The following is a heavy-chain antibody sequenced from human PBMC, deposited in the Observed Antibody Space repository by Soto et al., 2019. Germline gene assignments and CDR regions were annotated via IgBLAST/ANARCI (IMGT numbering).Heavy chain of an antibody. CDR3: AKDQVPEIVGGVGF. CDR2: ISASGANI. J-gene: IGHJ1*01. Sequence: EVQLLESGGGLVQPGGSLTLSCAASGFTFSTYGMNWVRQAPGKGLEWVSCISASGANIYYADSVKGRFAISRDSAQNTVYLQMNSLRDEDTATYYCAKDQVPEIVGGVGFWGQGTLVIVSS. V-gene: IGHV3-23*01. CDR1: GFTFSTYG. D-gene: IGHD2-15*01.